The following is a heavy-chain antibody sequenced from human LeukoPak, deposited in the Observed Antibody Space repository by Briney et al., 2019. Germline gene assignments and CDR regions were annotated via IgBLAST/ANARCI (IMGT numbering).Heavy chain of an antibody. J-gene: IGHJ4*02. D-gene: IGHD6-13*01. Sequence: ASVKVSCKASGYTFTGYYIHWVRQAPGQGLEWMGWIEPNSGGTNYAQKFQGRVTMTRDTSISTAYMDLTSLKSDDTAVYYCARAMASAAFDSWGQGTLVTVSS. CDR3: ARAMASAAFDS. V-gene: IGHV1-2*02. CDR2: IEPNSGGT. CDR1: GYTFTGYY.